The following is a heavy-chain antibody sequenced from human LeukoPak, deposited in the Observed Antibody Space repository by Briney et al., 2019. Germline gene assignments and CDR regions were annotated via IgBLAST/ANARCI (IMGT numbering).Heavy chain of an antibody. Sequence: ASVKVSCKASGYTVTGYYIHWVRQAPGQGLEWMGGIAPISGTPVYAQKFQDRVNITADTSTNTAYMEMSSLTSEDTAMYYCAREGEYYAESGNLIDAADVWGQGTMVIVSA. J-gene: IGHJ3*01. V-gene: IGHV1-69*06. D-gene: IGHD3-10*01. CDR3: AREGEYYAESGNLIDAADV. CDR2: IAPISGTP. CDR1: GYTVTGYY.